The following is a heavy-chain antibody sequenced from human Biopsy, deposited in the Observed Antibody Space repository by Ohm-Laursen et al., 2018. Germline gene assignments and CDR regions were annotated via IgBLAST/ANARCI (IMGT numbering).Heavy chain of an antibody. Sequence: SLRLSCAASGFTFASHAMRWVRQAPGKRLEWVSLISGSGDTAYHPDSVKGRFTISRDNSKNTLYLEMNSLRTEETAKYYCTRAGSQDGFDIWGPGTMVTVSS. CDR3: TRAGSQDGFDI. V-gene: IGHV3-23*01. CDR2: ISGSGDTA. D-gene: IGHD3-10*01. CDR1: GFTFASHA. J-gene: IGHJ3*02.